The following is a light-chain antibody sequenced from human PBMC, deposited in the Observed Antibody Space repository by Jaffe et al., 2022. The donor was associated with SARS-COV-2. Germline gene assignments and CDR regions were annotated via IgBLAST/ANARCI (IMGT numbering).Light chain of an antibody. Sequence: QTVLTQPPSVSGAPGQTVTISCTGGGSNLGADFDVNWYQQFPGGAPKVIIYRDKNRPSGVPERFSGSKSGTSASLVISGLQADDEADYYCQSFDNRVSNWLFGGGTKLTVL. V-gene: IGLV1-40*01. CDR3: QSFDNRVSNWL. CDR1: GSNLGADFD. J-gene: IGLJ3*02. CDR2: RDK.